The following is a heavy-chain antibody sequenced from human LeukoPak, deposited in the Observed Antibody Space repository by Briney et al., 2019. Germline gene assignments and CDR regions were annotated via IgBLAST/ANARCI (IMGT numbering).Heavy chain of an antibody. D-gene: IGHD1-14*01. J-gene: IGHJ4*02. V-gene: IGHV1-18*01. CDR2: ISAYNGNT. CDR3: ARVVRKYYFDY. Sequence: ASVKVSCKASGYTFTSYGISWVRQAPGQGLEWMGWISAYNGNTNYAQKFQGRVTMTRDTSISTAYMELSRLRSDDTAVYYCARVVRKYYFDYWGQGTLVTVSS. CDR1: GYTFTSYG.